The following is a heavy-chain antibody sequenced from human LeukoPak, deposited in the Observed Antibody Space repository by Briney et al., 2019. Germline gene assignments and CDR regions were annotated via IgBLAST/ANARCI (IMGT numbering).Heavy chain of an antibody. D-gene: IGHD3-9*01. V-gene: IGHV3-74*01. CDR3: TRDLMNYDVSTGLHHYYMDV. CDR1: GFTFSSYW. CDR2: ISGDGRNI. Sequence: GGSLRLSCVASGFTFSSYWMHWVRQDPRKGLVWVSRISGDGRNINYADSVRGRFTISRDNAKNTLYLQMNTLRVEDTAVYYCTRDLMNYDVSTGLHHYYMDVWGQGTTVTVSS. J-gene: IGHJ6*02.